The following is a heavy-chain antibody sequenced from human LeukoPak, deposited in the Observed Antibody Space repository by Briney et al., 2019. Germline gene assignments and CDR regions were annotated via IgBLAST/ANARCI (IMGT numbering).Heavy chain of an antibody. CDR2: ITWNSGTI. Sequence: GGSLRLSCAASGFNFDQYAMFWVRQGPGKGLEWVTGITWNSGTIAYADSAKGRFTISRDNAKSSLYLQMNSLRTEDTALYYCVRSVGSDWGHFDFRGQGTLVTVSS. CDR1: GFNFDQYA. CDR3: VRSVGSDWGHFDF. D-gene: IGHD7-27*01. J-gene: IGHJ4*02. V-gene: IGHV3-9*01.